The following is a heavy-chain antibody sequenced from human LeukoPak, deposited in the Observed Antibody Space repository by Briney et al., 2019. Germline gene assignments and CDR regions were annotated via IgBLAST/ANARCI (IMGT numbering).Heavy chain of an antibody. D-gene: IGHD3-22*01. Sequence: SETLSLTCAVYGGSFRGYYYNWIRQPPGKGLEWIGDINHSGSTNYNPSLKSRVTISVDTSKNQFSLKLSSVTAADTAVYYCARGDDSSGQCDYWGQGTLVTVSS. CDR1: GGSFRGYY. J-gene: IGHJ4*02. CDR2: INHSGST. CDR3: ARGDDSSGQCDY. V-gene: IGHV4-34*01.